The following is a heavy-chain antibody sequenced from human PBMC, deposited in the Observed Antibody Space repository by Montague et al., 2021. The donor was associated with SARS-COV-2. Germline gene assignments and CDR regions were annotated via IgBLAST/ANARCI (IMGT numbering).Heavy chain of an antibody. Sequence: SETLSLTCTVSGGSISSSSYYWGWIRQPPGKGLEWVGSIYYSGSTXYKPSLKSRVTISVDTSKNQFSLKLRSVTAADTAVYYCARVGRQQLVRLSGMDVWGQGTTVTVSS. CDR1: GGSISSSSYY. J-gene: IGHJ6*02. CDR2: IYYSGST. CDR3: ARVGRQQLVRLSGMDV. D-gene: IGHD6-13*01. V-gene: IGHV4-39*07.